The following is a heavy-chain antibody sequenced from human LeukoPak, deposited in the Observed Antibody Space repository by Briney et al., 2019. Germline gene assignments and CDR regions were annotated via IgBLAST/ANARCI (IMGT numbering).Heavy chain of an antibody. D-gene: IGHD3-16*01. CDR2: ISSSSSTI. CDR3: ARGTTFGYMDV. Sequence: PGRSLRLSCAASGFTFSSYAMHWVRQAPGKGLEWVSYISSSSSTIYYADSVKGRFTISRDNAKNSLYLQMNSLRAEDTAVYYCARGTTFGYMDVWGKGTTVTVSS. V-gene: IGHV3-48*01. J-gene: IGHJ6*03. CDR1: GFTFSSYA.